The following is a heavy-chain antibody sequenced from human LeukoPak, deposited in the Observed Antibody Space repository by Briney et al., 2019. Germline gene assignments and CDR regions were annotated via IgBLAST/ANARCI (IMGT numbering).Heavy chain of an antibody. CDR3: AKNPGYSSGWYGYYYYYYMGV. CDR2: ISGSGGST. V-gene: IGHV3-23*01. D-gene: IGHD6-19*01. J-gene: IGHJ6*03. Sequence: RSGGSLRLSCAASGFTFSSYGMSWVRQAPGKGLEWVSAISGSGGSTYYADSVKGRFTISRDNSKNTLYLQMNSLRAEDTAVYYCAKNPGYSSGWYGYYYYYYMGVWGKGTTVTISS. CDR1: GFTFSSYG.